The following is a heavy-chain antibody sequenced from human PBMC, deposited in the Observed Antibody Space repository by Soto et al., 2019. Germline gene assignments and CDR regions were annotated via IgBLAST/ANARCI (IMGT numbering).Heavy chain of an antibody. CDR1: GYTFTSCA. D-gene: IGHD6-13*01. Sequence: ASVKVSCKASGYTFTSCAMHWVRQAPGQRLEWMGWINAGNGNTKYSQKFQGRVTITRDTYASTAYMELRSLTSDDTAVYYCARVLGYASSWWRHSAFDIWGQGTMVTVSS. V-gene: IGHV1-3*01. CDR2: INAGNGNT. CDR3: ARVLGYASSWWRHSAFDI. J-gene: IGHJ3*02.